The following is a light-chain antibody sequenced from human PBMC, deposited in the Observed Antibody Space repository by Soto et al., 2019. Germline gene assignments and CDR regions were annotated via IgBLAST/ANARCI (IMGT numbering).Light chain of an antibody. Sequence: EIVMTQSPTTLSVSPGERATLSCRASQSISSNLAWYQQRPGQAPRLLIYGASTRAIGIPARFSGSGSGTEFTLTISSLQSEDSAIYYCQQYNDWPPNYTFGQGTKLEIK. CDR3: QQYNDWPPNYT. V-gene: IGKV3-15*01. J-gene: IGKJ2*01. CDR1: QSISSN. CDR2: GAS.